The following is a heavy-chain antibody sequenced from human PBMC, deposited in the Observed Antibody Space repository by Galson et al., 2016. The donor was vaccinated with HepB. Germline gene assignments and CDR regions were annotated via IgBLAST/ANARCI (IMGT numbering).Heavy chain of an antibody. CDR1: GGTFNSYI. V-gene: IGHV1-69*01. CDR2: IIPIFGKR. J-gene: IGHJ4*02. Sequence: SCKAFGGTFNSYIINWVRQAPGQGREWIGGIIPIFGKRNYAQKFQGRVTITADESTNTASMKLISPRSEDTAVSVCASSYYMSTEGYRPFDSWSQGTLVTVSS. CDR3: ASSYYMSTEGYRPFDS. D-gene: IGHD5-18*01.